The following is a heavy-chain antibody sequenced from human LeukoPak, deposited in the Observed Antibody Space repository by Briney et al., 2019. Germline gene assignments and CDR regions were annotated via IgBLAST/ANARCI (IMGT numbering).Heavy chain of an antibody. V-gene: IGHV3-74*01. CDR2: INIDGSST. CDR3: EVAVTGNYYNYDMNV. Sequence: GGSLRLSCAASGFTFSNYWMHWVRQAPGKGLVWVSRINIDGSSTNYADSVKGRFTISRDNAKNTLYLQMNSLRAEDTAIYYCEVAVTGNYYNYDMNVWGQGTTVTVSS. J-gene: IGHJ6*02. D-gene: IGHD2-21*02. CDR1: GFTFSNYW.